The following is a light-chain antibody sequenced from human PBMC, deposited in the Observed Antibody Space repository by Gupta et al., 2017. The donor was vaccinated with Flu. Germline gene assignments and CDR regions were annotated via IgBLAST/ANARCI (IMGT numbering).Light chain of an antibody. CDR1: QSVGYY. CDR3: QQRSNWVT. Sequence: EVVLTQSPATLSLSPGERATLSCRASQSVGYYLAWYQQKPGQRPRLLIYDTSNRATGIPARLSASGSGTDFTLTISSLEPEDFAVYYCQQRSNWVTFGGGTKVEIK. CDR2: DTS. V-gene: IGKV3-11*01. J-gene: IGKJ4*01.